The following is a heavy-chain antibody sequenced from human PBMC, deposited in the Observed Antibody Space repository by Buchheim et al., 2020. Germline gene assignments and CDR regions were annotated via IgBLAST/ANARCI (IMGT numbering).Heavy chain of an antibody. V-gene: IGHV3-23*01. Sequence: EVQLLESGGGLVQPGGSLRLSCAASGFTFSSYAMSWVRQAPGKGLEWVSAISGSGGSTYYADSVKGRFTISRDNSKNTLYLQMNSLRAEDTAVYYCARGRHYYDSGGYYRLYYGMDVWGQGTT. CDR2: ISGSGGST. CDR3: ARGRHYYDSGGYYRLYYGMDV. D-gene: IGHD3-22*01. J-gene: IGHJ6*02. CDR1: GFTFSSYA.